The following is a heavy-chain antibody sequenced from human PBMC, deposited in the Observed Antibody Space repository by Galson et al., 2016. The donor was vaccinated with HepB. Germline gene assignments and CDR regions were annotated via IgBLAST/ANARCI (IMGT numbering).Heavy chain of an antibody. V-gene: IGHV1-2*02. J-gene: IGHJ3*02. CDR2: INTHSGGT. D-gene: IGHD3-10*01. CDR1: GYSSTDFY. CDR3: ARIGTYYIGDAFDI. Sequence: SVKVSCKASGYSSTDFYIHWVRQAPGEGPEWMGWINTHSGGTNYAQKFQGRVTMTRDTTLSTAYMDLSRLRSDDTAMYYCARIGTYYIGDAFDIWGQGKMVTVSS.